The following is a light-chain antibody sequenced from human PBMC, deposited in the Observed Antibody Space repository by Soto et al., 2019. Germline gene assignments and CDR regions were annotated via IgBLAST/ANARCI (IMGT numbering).Light chain of an antibody. CDR3: QQTNTFLPLT. CDR2: GAS. V-gene: IGKV1-12*01. CDR1: QGISNW. Sequence: DIQMTQSPSSVSASVGDRVTITCRASQGISNWLAWYQQQPGKAPTLLIYGASSLQSGVQSRISGGGSGTHFTLIIISLQPEDFATYYCQQTNTFLPLTFGGGTKVEI. J-gene: IGKJ4*01.